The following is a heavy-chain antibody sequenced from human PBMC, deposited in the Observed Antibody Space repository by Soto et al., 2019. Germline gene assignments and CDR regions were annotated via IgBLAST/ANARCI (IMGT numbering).Heavy chain of an antibody. Sequence: ASVKVSCKTSGGTFSIYTISWVRQAPGQGLEWMGRVLPFLDITSYSQRFQGRVTITADRSTTTAYMELSSLRSEDTAVYYCARDRDNSNWPNFDSWGQGTLVTVS. D-gene: IGHD6-13*01. J-gene: IGHJ4*02. CDR1: GGTFSIYT. V-gene: IGHV1-69*02. CDR3: ARDRDNSNWPNFDS. CDR2: VLPFLDIT.